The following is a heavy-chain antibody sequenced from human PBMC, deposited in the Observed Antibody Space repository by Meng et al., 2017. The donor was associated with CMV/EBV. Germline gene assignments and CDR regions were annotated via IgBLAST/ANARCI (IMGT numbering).Heavy chain of an antibody. CDR2: IIPILGIA. CDR1: GGTFSSYA. V-gene: IGHV1-69*10. Sequence: SVKVSCKASGGTFSSYAISWVRQAPGQGLEWMGGIIPILGIANYAQKFQGRVTITADKSTSTAYMELSSLRSEDTAVYYCARRLSTYDFWSCYSSRGMDVWGQGTTVTVSS. CDR3: ARRLSTYDFWSCYSSRGMDV. J-gene: IGHJ6*02. D-gene: IGHD3-3*01.